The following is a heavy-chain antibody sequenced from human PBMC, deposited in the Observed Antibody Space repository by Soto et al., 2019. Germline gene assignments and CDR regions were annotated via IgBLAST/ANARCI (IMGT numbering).Heavy chain of an antibody. V-gene: IGHV3-74*01. CDR2: INPDGSIV. CDR3: ISLAFS. CDR1: GFTFSSYA. J-gene: IGHJ4*02. Sequence: PGGSLRLSCAASGFTFSSYAMSWVRQAPGKGLEWVSRINPDGSIVDYADSVKGRFTFSRDNAKDTLYLQMDSLRAEDTGVYYCISLAFSWGRGTLVTVSS. D-gene: IGHD3-3*02.